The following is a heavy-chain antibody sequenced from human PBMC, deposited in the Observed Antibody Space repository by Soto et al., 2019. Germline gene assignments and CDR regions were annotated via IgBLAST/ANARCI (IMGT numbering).Heavy chain of an antibody. V-gene: IGHV4-4*02. CDR1: GGSISSSNW. Sequence: QVQLQESGPGRVKPSGTLSLTCAVSGGSISSSNWWSWVRQPPGKGLEWMGEIYHSGSTNYNPSLKSRVTISVDKSKNQFSLKLSSVTAADTAVYYCARVVWYSSSPRIYWYFDLWGRGTLVTVSS. CDR3: ARVVWYSSSPRIYWYFDL. D-gene: IGHD6-6*01. J-gene: IGHJ2*01. CDR2: IYHSGST.